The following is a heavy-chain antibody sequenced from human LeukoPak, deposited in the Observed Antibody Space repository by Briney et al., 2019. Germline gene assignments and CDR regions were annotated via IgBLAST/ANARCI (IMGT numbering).Heavy chain of an antibody. CDR1: GGSIRSSYYY. J-gene: IGHJ6*02. V-gene: IGHV4-39*02. CDR3: ARDRKATTFYYYGMDV. CDR2: IYDSGST. Sequence: PSETLSLTCTVSGGSIRSSYYYWGWIRQPPGKGLEWIGSIYDSGSTYYNPSLKSRVTISVDTSKNQFSLKLSSVTAADTAVYYCARDRKATTFYYYGMDVWGQGTTVTVSS. D-gene: IGHD5-12*01.